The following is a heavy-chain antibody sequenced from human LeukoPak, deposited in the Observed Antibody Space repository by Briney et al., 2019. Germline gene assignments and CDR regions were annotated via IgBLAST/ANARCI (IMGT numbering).Heavy chain of an antibody. CDR3: AVDSSGHHDAFDI. V-gene: IGHV1-58*02. D-gene: IGHD3-22*01. J-gene: IGHJ3*02. CDR2: IFVGSGNT. CDR1: GFTFTSSA. Sequence: EASVKVSCKASGFTFTSSAMQWVRQARGQRLESIGWIFVGSGNTNYAQKFQERVTITRDMSTSTAYMELSSLRSEDTAVYYCAVDSSGHHDAFDIWGQGTMVTVPS.